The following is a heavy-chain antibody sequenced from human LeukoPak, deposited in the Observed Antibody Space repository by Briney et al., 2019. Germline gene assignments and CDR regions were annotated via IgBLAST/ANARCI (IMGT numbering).Heavy chain of an antibody. CDR1: GGSISSYY. D-gene: IGHD6-19*01. Sequence: SETLSLTCTVSGGSISSYYWSWIRQPAGKGLEWIGRIYTSGSTNYNPSLKSRVTTSVDTSKNQFSLKLSSVAAADSAVYFCARGLRQGSAWSSGPKEKSYQYMDVWGTGTTVIVSS. CDR3: ARGLRQGSAWSSGPKEKSYQYMDV. J-gene: IGHJ6*04. CDR2: IYTSGST. V-gene: IGHV4-4*07.